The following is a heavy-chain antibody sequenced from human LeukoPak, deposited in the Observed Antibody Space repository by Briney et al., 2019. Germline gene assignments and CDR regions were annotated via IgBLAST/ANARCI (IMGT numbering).Heavy chain of an antibody. CDR2: ISSSSSYI. V-gene: IGHV3-21*01. CDR1: GFTFSSYS. CDR3: ARGIAGYCSSTSCPTG. J-gene: IGHJ4*02. D-gene: IGHD2-2*01. Sequence: GGSLRLSCAASGFTFSSYSMNWVRQAPGKGLEWVSPISSSSSYIYYADSVKGRFTISRDNAKNSLYLQMNSLRAEDTAVYYCARGIAGYCSSTSCPTGWGQGTLVTVSS.